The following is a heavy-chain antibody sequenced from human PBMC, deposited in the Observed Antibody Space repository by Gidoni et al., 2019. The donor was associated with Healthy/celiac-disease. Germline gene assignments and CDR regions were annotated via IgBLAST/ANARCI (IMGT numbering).Heavy chain of an antibody. V-gene: IGHV4-39*01. D-gene: IGHD2-15*01. CDR2: IYYCGPT. CDR3: ARVGYCSGGSCYSWGADFDY. Sequence: QLQLQESGPGLVKPSETLSLTCTVSVGSIISSSYYWGWISQPPGKGLDWIGTIYYCGPTYYNPSIKSRGSISVETSKNQLSLKLSSVTAADTAVYFCARVGYCSGGSCYSWGADFDYWGQGTLVTVSS. J-gene: IGHJ4*02. CDR1: VGSIISSSYY.